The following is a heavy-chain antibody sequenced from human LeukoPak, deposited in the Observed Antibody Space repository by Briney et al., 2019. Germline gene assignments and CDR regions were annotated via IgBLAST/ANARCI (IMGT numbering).Heavy chain of an antibody. J-gene: IGHJ4*02. CDR3: ARDLPHYDILTGYSIGNFDY. V-gene: IGHV3-21*01. CDR1: GFTFSSYW. CDR2: ISSSSSYI. Sequence: PGGSLRLSCAASGFTFSSYWMNWVRQAPGKGLEWVSISSSSSYIYYADSVKGRFTISRDNAKNSLYLQMNSLRAEDTAVYYCARDLPHYDILTGYSIGNFDYWGQGTLVTVSS. D-gene: IGHD3-9*01.